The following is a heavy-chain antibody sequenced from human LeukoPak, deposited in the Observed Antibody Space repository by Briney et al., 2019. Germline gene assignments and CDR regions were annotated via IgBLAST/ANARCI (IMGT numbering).Heavy chain of an antibody. CDR3: ARDSSGWPGRDAFDI. D-gene: IGHD6-19*01. J-gene: IGHJ3*02. CDR2: ISAHNGNT. CDR1: GYTFTGYY. Sequence: ASVKVSCKASGYTFTGYYMHWVRQAPGQGLEWMGWISAHNGNTNYAQKLQGRVTMTTDTSTSTAYMELRSLRSDDTAVYYCARDSSGWPGRDAFDIWGQGTMVTVSS. V-gene: IGHV1-18*04.